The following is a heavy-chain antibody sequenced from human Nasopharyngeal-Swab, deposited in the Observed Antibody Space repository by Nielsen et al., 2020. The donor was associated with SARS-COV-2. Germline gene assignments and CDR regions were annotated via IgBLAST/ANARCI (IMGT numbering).Heavy chain of an antibody. Sequence: SVKVSCKASGGTFSSYAISWVRQAPGQGLEWMGGIIPIFGTANYAQKFQGRVTITADESTSTAYMELSSLRSEDTAMYYCARVGYCSGGSCSWLDPWGQGTLVTVSS. J-gene: IGHJ5*02. D-gene: IGHD2-15*01. CDR3: ARVGYCSGGSCSWLDP. CDR1: GGTFSSYA. V-gene: IGHV1-69*13. CDR2: IIPIFGTA.